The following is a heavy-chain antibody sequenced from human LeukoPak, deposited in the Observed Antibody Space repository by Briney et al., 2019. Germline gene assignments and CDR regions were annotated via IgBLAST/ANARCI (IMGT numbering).Heavy chain of an antibody. Sequence: SETLSLTCAVYGGSFSGYYWSWIRQPPGKGQEWIGEINHSGSTNYNPSLKSRVTISVDTSKNQFSLKLSSVTAADTAVYYCARIPYYGSGSYYRRWDWFDPWGQGTLVTVSS. V-gene: IGHV4-34*01. CDR1: GGSFSGYY. J-gene: IGHJ5*02. CDR2: INHSGST. D-gene: IGHD3-10*01. CDR3: ARIPYYGSGSYYRRWDWFDP.